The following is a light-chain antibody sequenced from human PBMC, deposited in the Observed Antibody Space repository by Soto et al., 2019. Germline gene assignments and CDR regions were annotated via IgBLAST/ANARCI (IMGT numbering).Light chain of an antibody. CDR2: EVS. Sequence: QSALTQPASVSGSPGQSSTISCTGTSSDVGDYKYVSLYQKHPGKAPKAWIYEVSNRPSGVSNRFSGSKSGNTASLTISGLQAEDEADYYCSSYTTSNTLVFGPGTKVTVL. CDR1: SSDVGDYKY. V-gene: IGLV2-14*01. J-gene: IGLJ1*01. CDR3: SSYTTSNTLV.